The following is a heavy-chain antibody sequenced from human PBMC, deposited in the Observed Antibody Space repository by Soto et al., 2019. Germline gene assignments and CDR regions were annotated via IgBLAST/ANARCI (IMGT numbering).Heavy chain of an antibody. D-gene: IGHD3-10*02. CDR1: GFTFSSFA. Sequence: QVQLVESGGGVVQPGRSLRLSCAASGFTFSSFAMHWVRQAPGKRLEWVAVISYDESNKYYAESVKGRFTISRDNSKNTLFLQINSLRAEDTAVYYCARDITRFGDVFYSWGQGTLVTVSS. CDR3: ARDITRFGDVFYS. CDR2: ISYDESNK. J-gene: IGHJ5*01. V-gene: IGHV3-30-3*01.